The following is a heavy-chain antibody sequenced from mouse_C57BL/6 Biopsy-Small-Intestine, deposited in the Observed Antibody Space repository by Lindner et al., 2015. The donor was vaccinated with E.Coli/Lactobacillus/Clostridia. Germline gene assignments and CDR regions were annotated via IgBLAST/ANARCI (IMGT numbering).Heavy chain of an antibody. V-gene: IGHV1-81*01. J-gene: IGHJ2*01. D-gene: IGHD2-14*01. CDR1: GYTFTSYG. CDR2: IYPRGDNT. Sequence: VQLQESGTELARPGASVKLSCKASGYTFTSYGISWVKQRSGQGLEWIGVIYPRGDNTFYNEKFKGKATLTADKSSSTAYMELRSLTSEDSAVYFCARSGTAIIPYYFDFWGQGTTLTVSS. CDR3: ARSGTAIIPYYFDF.